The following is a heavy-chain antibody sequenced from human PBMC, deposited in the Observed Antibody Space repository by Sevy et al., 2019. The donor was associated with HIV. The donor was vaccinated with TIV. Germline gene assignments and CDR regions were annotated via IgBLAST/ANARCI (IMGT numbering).Heavy chain of an antibody. J-gene: IGHJ4*02. Sequence: ASVKVSCKASGYSFTTYRITWLRQVPGQGLEWMGWISPHNGDTNYVQNLQGRVTMITDTSTTTAYMELRSLRSDDTAVYYCARAYCSGGSCYSLAYWGQGTRVTVSS. CDR2: ISPHNGDT. V-gene: IGHV1-18*01. D-gene: IGHD2-15*01. CDR1: GYSFTTYR. CDR3: ARAYCSGGSCYSLAY.